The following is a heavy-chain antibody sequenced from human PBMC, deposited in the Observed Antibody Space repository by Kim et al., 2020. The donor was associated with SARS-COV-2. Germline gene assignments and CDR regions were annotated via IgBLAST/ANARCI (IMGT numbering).Heavy chain of an antibody. V-gene: IGHV3-33*05. Sequence: GGSLRLSCAASGFTFSSYGMHWVRQAPGKGLEWVAVISYDGSNKYYADSVKGRFTISRDNSKNTLYLQMNSLRAEDTAVYYCARDTNFSDWGQGTLVTVS. CDR2: ISYDGSNK. J-gene: IGHJ4*02. D-gene: IGHD1-1*01. CDR1: GFTFSSYG. CDR3: ARDTNFSD.